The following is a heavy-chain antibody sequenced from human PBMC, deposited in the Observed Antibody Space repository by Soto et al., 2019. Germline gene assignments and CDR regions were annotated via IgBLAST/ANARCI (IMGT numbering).Heavy chain of an antibody. V-gene: IGHV1-18*01. D-gene: IGHD2-2*01. CDR2: ISAYNGNT. CDR1: GYTFTSYG. Sequence: ASVKVSCKASGYTFTSYGISWVRQAPGQGLEWMGWISAYNGNTNYAQKLQGRVTMTTDTSTSTAYMELRSLRSDDTAVYYCARDFVVPAAMSWLDPWGQGTLVTVSS. CDR3: ARDFVVPAAMSWLDP. J-gene: IGHJ5*02.